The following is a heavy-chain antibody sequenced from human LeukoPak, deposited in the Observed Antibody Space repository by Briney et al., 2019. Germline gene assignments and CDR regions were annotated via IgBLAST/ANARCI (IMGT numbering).Heavy chain of an antibody. J-gene: IGHJ4*02. CDR3: TTYLFDSSGYVLSDY. V-gene: IGHV3-21*03. CDR2: ISGNSNSI. D-gene: IGHD3-22*01. Sequence: TGRSLRLSCAVSGFTFSHYSMNWVRQAPGKGLEWVSSISGNSNSIYYADSVKGRFTVSRDNSKDTLYLQMNSLKTEDTAVYYCTTYLFDSSGYVLSDYWGQGTLVTVSS. CDR1: GFTFSHYS.